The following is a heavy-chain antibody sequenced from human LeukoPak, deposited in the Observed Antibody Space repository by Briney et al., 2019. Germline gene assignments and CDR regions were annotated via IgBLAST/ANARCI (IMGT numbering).Heavy chain of an antibody. CDR3: AKGSEYYDFWSGTPLDAFDI. CDR1: GFTFSSHA. Sequence: GGSLRLSCAASGFTFSSHAMSWVRQAPGKGLEWVSAISGSGGSTYYADSVKGRFTISRDNSKNTLYLQMNSLRAEDTAVYYCAKGSEYYDFWSGTPLDAFDIWGQGTMVTVSS. CDR2: ISGSGGST. J-gene: IGHJ3*02. V-gene: IGHV3-23*01. D-gene: IGHD3-3*01.